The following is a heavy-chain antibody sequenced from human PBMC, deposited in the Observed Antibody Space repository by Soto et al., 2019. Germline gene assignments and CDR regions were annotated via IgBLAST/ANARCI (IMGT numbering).Heavy chain of an antibody. J-gene: IGHJ4*02. CDR2: INAGNGNT. CDR1: GCSFTSYD. Sequence: ASVKVSCKASGCSFTSYDMHWVRHAPGQKLEWMGWINAGNGNTKYSQKFQGRVTITRDTSSSNAYMELRSLRSEDTAVYFGVSEIFSDYWGQGTLVTVSS. D-gene: IGHD3-9*01. V-gene: IGHV1-3*01. CDR3: VSEIFSDY.